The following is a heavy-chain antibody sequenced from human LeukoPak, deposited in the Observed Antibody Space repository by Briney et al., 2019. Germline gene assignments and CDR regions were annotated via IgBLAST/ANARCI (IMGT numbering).Heavy chain of an antibody. CDR2: TYPGGSDT. Sequence: GESLKISCKGSGYSFTSYWIGWVRQMPGKGLEWMGITYPGGSDTRYSPSFQGQVTISADKSISTAYLQWSSLRASDTAMYYCARRQGSSGSYGGDYFDYWGQGTLVTVSS. CDR1: GYSFTSYW. V-gene: IGHV5-51*01. J-gene: IGHJ4*02. D-gene: IGHD1-26*01. CDR3: ARRQGSSGSYGGDYFDY.